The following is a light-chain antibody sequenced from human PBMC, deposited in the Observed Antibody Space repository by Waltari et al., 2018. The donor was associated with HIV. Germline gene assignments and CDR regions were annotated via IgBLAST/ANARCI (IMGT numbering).Light chain of an antibody. V-gene: IGLV2-14*01. CDR2: EVS. J-gene: IGLJ1*01. CDR1: RRYVGSYNY. Sequence: QSALTQPPAASGSPGQSITISCPGSRRYVGSYNYVSWYQQLPGKAPKLIIYEVSNRPSGLSNRFSGSKSGNTASLTISGLQAEDEGYYYCSSYTSRDTFVFGTGTEVTVL. CDR3: SSYTSRDTFV.